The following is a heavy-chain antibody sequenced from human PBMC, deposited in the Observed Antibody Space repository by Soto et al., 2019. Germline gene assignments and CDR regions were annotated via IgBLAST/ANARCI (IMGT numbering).Heavy chain of an antibody. CDR3: ARWRPIRSWGYYYGMGV. J-gene: IGHJ6*04. D-gene: IGHD3-16*01. V-gene: IGHV5-10-1*01. CDR2: IDPSDSYT. CDR1: EYRSISHC. Sequence: WELLQICWKGVEYRSISHCSSWIRKIPGKGLEWMGRIDPSDSYTNYSPSFQGHVTISADKSISTAYLQWSSLKASDTAMYYCARWRPIRSWGYYYGMGVWAEGPTGTVSS.